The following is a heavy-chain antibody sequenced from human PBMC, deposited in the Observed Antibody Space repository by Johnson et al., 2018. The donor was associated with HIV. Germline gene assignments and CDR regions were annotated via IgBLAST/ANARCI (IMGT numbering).Heavy chain of an antibody. J-gene: IGHJ3*02. CDR2: LSYAGTNE. V-gene: IGHV3-30*04. CDR3: ARGGIIHDAFDI. Sequence: QVQLVESGGGVVQPGRSLRLSCAASGFSFNSYAMHWVRQAPGKGLEWVAVLSYAGTNEYYVDSVKGRFTISRDNAKNSLYLQMSSLRAEDTAVYYCARGGIIHDAFDIWGQGTMVTVSS. CDR1: GFSFNSYA. D-gene: IGHD1-1*01.